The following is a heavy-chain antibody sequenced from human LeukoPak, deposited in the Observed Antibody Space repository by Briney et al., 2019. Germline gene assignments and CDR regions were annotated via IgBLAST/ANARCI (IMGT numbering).Heavy chain of an antibody. V-gene: IGHV4-39*01. J-gene: IGHJ4*02. D-gene: IGHD1-26*01. CDR2: IYYSGST. Sequence: SETLSLTCTVSGGSISSSNYYWGWIRQPPGKGLEWIGTIYYSGSTYYNPSLKSRVTISVDTSRNQFSLKLSSVTAADTAVYYCARLNGNYYRFDYWGQGILVTVPS. CDR3: ARLNGNYYRFDY. CDR1: GGSISSSNYY.